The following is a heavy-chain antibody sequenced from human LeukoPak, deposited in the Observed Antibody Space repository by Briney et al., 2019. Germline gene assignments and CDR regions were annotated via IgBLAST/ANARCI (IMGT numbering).Heavy chain of an antibody. CDR1: DEVITSNNW. D-gene: IGHD1-26*01. CDR2: IFHSGTT. V-gene: IGHV4-4*02. J-gene: IGHJ5*02. CDR3: ARLRLSGGSFSVGWFDP. Sequence: SETLSLTCTVSDEVITSNNWWSWVRQTPGKGLEWIGEIFHSGTTRYKASLESRVTMLLDKSKNQFSLRLNSVTAADTAVYFCARLRLSGGSFSVGWFDPWGQGIQVTVSS.